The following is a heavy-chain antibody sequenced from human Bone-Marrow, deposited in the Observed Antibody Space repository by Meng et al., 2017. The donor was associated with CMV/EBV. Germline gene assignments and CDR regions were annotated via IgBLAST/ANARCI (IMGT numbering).Heavy chain of an antibody. CDR3: TTGGVVPAAGYYYYGMDV. D-gene: IGHD2-2*01. J-gene: IGHJ6*02. CDR1: GFTFSNYA. CDR2: ISASGGST. Sequence: GESLKISCAASGFTFSNYAMSWVRQAPGKGLEWVSAISASGGSTYYADSVKGRFTISRDNSKNTLYLQMDSLRAEDTAVYYCTTGGVVPAAGYYYYGMDVWGQGTTVTVSS. V-gene: IGHV3-23*01.